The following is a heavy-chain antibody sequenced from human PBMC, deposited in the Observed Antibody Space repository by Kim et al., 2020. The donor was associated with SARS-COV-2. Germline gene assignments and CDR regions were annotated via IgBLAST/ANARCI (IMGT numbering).Heavy chain of an antibody. J-gene: IGHJ4*02. D-gene: IGHD6-19*01. Sequence: SETLSLTCTVSGGSISSYYWSWIRQPPGKGLEWIGYIYYSGSTNYNPSLKSRVTISVDTSKNQFSLKLSSVTAADTAVYYCARADGWYFFDYWGQGTLVTVSS. CDR3: ARADGWYFFDY. CDR1: GGSISSYY. V-gene: IGHV4-59*01. CDR2: IYYSGST.